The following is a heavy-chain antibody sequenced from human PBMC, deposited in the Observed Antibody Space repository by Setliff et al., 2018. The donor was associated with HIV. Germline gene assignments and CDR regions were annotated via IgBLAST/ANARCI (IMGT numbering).Heavy chain of an antibody. V-gene: IGHV3-33*06. Sequence: GGSLRLSCAASGFAFSNYGMHWVRQAPGKGLEWVAVIWFDGSKKYYADSVKGRFTISRDNSKNSLYLEMNSLRVEDTALYYCAKDARKSTTQYNYFGPWGQGTLVTVSS. CDR1: GFAFSNYG. J-gene: IGHJ5*02. CDR3: AKDARKSTTQYNYFGP. CDR2: IWFDGSKK.